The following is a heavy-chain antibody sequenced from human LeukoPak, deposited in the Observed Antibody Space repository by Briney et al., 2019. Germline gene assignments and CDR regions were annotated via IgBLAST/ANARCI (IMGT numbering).Heavy chain of an antibody. CDR3: ARRGSRCGGDCPRYYYYYYGMDV. V-gene: IGHV1-3*01. CDR1: GGTFSSYA. D-gene: IGHD2-21*02. Sequence: ASVKVSCKASGGTFSSYAISWVRQAPGQRLEWMGWINAGNGNTKYSQKFQGRVTITRDTSASTAYMELSSLRSEDTAVYYCARRGSRCGGDCPRYYYYYYGMDVWGQGTTVTVSS. J-gene: IGHJ6*02. CDR2: INAGNGNT.